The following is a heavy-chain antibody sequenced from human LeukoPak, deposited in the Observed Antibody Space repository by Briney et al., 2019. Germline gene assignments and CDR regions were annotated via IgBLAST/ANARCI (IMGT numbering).Heavy chain of an antibody. J-gene: IGHJ4*02. V-gene: IGHV3-30*18. CDR1: GVTFSSYG. Sequence: PGRSLSLSCAVSGVTFSSYGMHWDRQAPGKGLEWVSVISFDGSSTFYRDSVKGRFTVSRDNSKNTLYLQMNSLRGEDTAIYYCAKDPMTDRDDYGDYFDSWGQGTLVTVSS. CDR3: AKDPMTDRDDYGDYFDS. D-gene: IGHD5-24*01. CDR2: ISFDGSST.